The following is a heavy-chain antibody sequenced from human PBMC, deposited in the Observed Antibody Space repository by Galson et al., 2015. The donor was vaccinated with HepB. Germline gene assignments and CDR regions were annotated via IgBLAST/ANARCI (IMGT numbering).Heavy chain of an antibody. V-gene: IGHV3-72*01. J-gene: IGHJ6*03. CDR1: GLTFSDHY. Sequence: SLRLSCAASGLTFSDHYMDWVRQAPGKGLEWVGRTRNKANSYTTEYAASVKGRFTISRDDSKNSLYLQMNSLKTEDTAVYYCARVESNYVNYYYMDVWGKGTTVTVSS. CDR3: ARVESNYVNYYYMDV. CDR2: TRNKANSYTT. D-gene: IGHD4-11*01.